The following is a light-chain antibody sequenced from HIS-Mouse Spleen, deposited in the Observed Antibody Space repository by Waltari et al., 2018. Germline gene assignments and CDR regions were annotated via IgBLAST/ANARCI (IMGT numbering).Light chain of an antibody. Sequence: QSALTQPAPVSGSPGQSITLPCTRTSSDVDGYNYVSWYQQHPGKAPKLMIYDVSNRPSGVSNRFSGSKSGNTASLTISGLQAEDEADYYCSSYTSSSTLVFGTGTKVTVL. V-gene: IGLV2-14*03. J-gene: IGLJ1*01. CDR3: SSYTSSSTLV. CDR1: SSDVDGYNY. CDR2: DVS.